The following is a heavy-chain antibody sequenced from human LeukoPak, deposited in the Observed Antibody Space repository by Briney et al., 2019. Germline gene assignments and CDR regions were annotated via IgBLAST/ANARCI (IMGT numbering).Heavy chain of an antibody. J-gene: IGHJ4*02. V-gene: IGHV4-4*07. Sequence: SETLSLTCTVSGGSISSYYWSWIRQPAGQGLEWIGRIYTSASTNYNPSLKSRVTMSSDTSKNQFSLKLSSVTAADTAVYYCAREAIDTAIDYWGQGTLVTVSS. D-gene: IGHD5-18*01. CDR2: IYTSAST. CDR3: AREAIDTAIDY. CDR1: GGSISSYY.